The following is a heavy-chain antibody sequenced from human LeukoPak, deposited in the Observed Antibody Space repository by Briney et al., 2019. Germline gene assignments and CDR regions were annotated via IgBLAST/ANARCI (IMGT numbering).Heavy chain of an antibody. V-gene: IGHV4-34*01. CDR1: GGSFSGYY. J-gene: IGHJ4*02. CDR3: ARGCVFDY. Sequence: SETLSLTCAVYGGSFSGYYWSWIRQPPGKWLEWIGEINHSGSTNYNPSLKSQVTISVDTSKNQFSLKLSSVTAADTAVYYCARGCVFDYWGQGTLVTVPS. CDR2: INHSGST.